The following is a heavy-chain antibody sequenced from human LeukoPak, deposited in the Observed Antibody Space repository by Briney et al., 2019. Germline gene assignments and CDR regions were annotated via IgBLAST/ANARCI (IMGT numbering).Heavy chain of an antibody. CDR2: IEHDGSDA. CDR3: VKDVVPGRTGDGPDS. Sequence: GGSLRLSCVASGFTLRNFGIHWVRQAPDKGLEWVAFIEHDGSDAYYPESVKGRFSLSRDDSKTAVSLQMNSLRAEDTALYYCVKDVVPGRTGDGPDSWGQGTLVTVSS. CDR1: GFTLRNFG. D-gene: IGHD5-24*01. V-gene: IGHV3-30*02. J-gene: IGHJ4*02.